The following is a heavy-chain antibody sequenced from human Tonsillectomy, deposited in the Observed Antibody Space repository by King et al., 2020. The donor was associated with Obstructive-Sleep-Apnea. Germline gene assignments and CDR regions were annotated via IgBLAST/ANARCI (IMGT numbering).Heavy chain of an antibody. J-gene: IGHJ6*02. Sequence: VQLVQSGGGVVQPGRSLRLSCAASGFTFSSYGMHWVRQAPGKGLEWVAVISYDGSNKYYADSVKGRFTISRDNSKNTLYLQMNSLRAEDTAVYYCAKSSRKWELANGVYYYGMDVWGQGTTVTVSS. CDR2: ISYDGSNK. V-gene: IGHV3-30*18. CDR1: GFTFSSYG. CDR3: AKSSRKWELANGVYYYGMDV. D-gene: IGHD1-26*01.